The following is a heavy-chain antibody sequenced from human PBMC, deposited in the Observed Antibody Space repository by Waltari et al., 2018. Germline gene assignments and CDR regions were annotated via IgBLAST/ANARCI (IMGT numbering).Heavy chain of an antibody. CDR2: IDTSGST. D-gene: IGHD5-12*01. CDR3: ARGYDPFDY. CDR1: GGSISSYY. Sequence: QVQLQESGPGLVKPSETLSLTCTVSGGSISSYYWGGIRKPAGKGLEWIGRIDTSGSTNYNPSLKSRVTMSVDTSKNPFSLKLSSVTAADTAVYYCARGYDPFDYWGQGTLVTVSS. V-gene: IGHV4-4*07. J-gene: IGHJ4*02.